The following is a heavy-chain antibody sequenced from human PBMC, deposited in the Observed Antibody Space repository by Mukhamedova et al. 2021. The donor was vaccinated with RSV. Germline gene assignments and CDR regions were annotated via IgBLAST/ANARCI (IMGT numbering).Heavy chain of an antibody. D-gene: IGHD5-18*01. Sequence: IGWVRQTPGKGLEWMGIIYPGDSDTRYSPSFQGQVTISADKSISTAYLQWSSLKASDTAMYYCARPVETAIDYWGQGTLVTVSS. V-gene: IGHV5-51*01. CDR3: ARPVETAIDY. J-gene: IGHJ4*02. CDR2: IYPGDSDT.